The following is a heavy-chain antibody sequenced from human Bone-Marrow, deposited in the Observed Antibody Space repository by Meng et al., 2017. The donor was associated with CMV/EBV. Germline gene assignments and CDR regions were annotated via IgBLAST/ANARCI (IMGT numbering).Heavy chain of an antibody. V-gene: IGHV1-2*02. CDR1: GNTFTAYY. Sequence: QVSCEASGNTFTAYYRHWVRQAPGQGLEWMGWINPNSGGTLYAQKFQGRVTMTRDTSISTAYMELSGLRSDDTAVYYCARAKPGDYWGQGTLVTVSS. J-gene: IGHJ4*02. CDR2: INPNSGGT. CDR3: ARAKPGDY.